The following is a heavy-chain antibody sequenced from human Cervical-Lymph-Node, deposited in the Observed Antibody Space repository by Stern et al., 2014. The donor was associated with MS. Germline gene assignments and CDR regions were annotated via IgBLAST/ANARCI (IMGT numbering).Heavy chain of an antibody. CDR1: GYTFTGYY. CDR2: INPNHGGT. J-gene: IGHJ6*02. CDR3: ARSNYCSGGSCYYYYGMDV. D-gene: IGHD2-15*01. V-gene: IGHV1-2*06. Sequence: QVQLVQSGAEVKKPGASVKVSCKASGYTFTGYYMHWVRQAPGQGLEWMGRINPNHGGTNYAQKFQGRVTMTRDTSISTAYMELSRLRSDDTAVYYCARSNYCSGGSCYYYYGMDVWGQGTTVTVSS.